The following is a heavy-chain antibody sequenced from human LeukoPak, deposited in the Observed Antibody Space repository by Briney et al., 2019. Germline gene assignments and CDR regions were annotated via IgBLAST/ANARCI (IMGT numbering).Heavy chain of an antibody. CDR3: AGSWAYYNSTWRGYWFDP. CDR1: GGSISSSSYY. V-gene: IGHV4-39*01. J-gene: IGHJ5*02. CDR2: IYYSGST. D-gene: IGHD3-22*01. Sequence: PSETLSLTCTVSGGSISSSSYYWGWIRQPPGKGLEWIGSIYYSGSTYYNPSLKSRVTISVDTSKNQFSLKLSSVTAADTAVYYCAGSWAYYNSTWRGYWFDPWGQGTLVTVSS.